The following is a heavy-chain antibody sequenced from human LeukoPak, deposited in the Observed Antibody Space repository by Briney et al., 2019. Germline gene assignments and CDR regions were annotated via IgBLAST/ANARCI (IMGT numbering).Heavy chain of an antibody. V-gene: IGHV1-69*13. D-gene: IGHD3-22*01. Sequence: GASVKVSCKASGYTFTSYYMHWVRQAPGQGLEWMGGIIPIFGTANYAQKFQGRVTITADESTSTAYMELSSLRSEDTAVYYCARQPDDSSGYNYYYYGMDVWGQGTTVTVSS. J-gene: IGHJ6*02. CDR2: IIPIFGTA. CDR3: ARQPDDSSGYNYYYYGMDV. CDR1: GYTFTSYY.